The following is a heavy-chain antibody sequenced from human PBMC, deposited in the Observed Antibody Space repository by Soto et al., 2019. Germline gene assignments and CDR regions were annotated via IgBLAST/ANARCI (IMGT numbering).Heavy chain of an antibody. CDR2: IYYSGST. V-gene: IGHV4-39*01. Sequence: SDPLSRTCTVSGGSISSSSYYWGWIRQPPGKGLEWIGSIYYSGSTYYNPSLKSRVTISVDTSKNQFSLKLSSVTAADTAVYYCARHYCSSTSCYDFMDVWGKGTTVT. CDR1: GGSISSSSYY. CDR3: ARHYCSSTSCYDFMDV. J-gene: IGHJ6*03. D-gene: IGHD2-2*01.